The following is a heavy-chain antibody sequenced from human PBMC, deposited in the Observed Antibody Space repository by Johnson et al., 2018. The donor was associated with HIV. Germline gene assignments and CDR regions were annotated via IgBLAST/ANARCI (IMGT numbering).Heavy chain of an antibody. J-gene: IGHJ3*02. CDR2: ISSSGTAI. V-gene: IGHV3-11*04. Sequence: QVQLLESGGGLVKPGGSLRLSCAASGFTFSDYYMTWIRQAPGKGLEWLSYISSSGTAIYYADSVKGRFTISRDNAKNSLYLRMNSLRAEDTAVYYCAREMAWEDAFDIWGQGTMVTVSS. CDR1: GFTFSDYY. D-gene: IGHD5-24*01. CDR3: AREMAWEDAFDI.